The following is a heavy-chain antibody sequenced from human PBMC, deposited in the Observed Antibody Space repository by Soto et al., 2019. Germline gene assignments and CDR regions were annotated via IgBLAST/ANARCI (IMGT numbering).Heavy chain of an antibody. J-gene: IGHJ3*01. CDR3: ARWSAIVGGAEALAV. CDR2: LSAYSGDT. CDR1: GYTFINYG. Sequence: QVQLVQSGAEVKKPGASVRVSCKTSGYTFINYGITWVRQAPGQGLEWMGWLSAYSGDTSSSEKLQDRFTMTTDTSTNTVYIDLRSLTSDDTAVYYCARWSAIVGGAEALAVWGQGTMVIFSS. D-gene: IGHD1-26*01. V-gene: IGHV1-18*01.